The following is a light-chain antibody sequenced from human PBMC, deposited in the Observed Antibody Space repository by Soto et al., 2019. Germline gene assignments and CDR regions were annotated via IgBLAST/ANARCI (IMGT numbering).Light chain of an antibody. CDR2: GAS. J-gene: IGKJ1*01. V-gene: IGKV3-15*01. Sequence: EVVLTQSPATRSVSPGVGAPLSCWASQPVSDNLALYQQKPGQAPRLLIYGASARALGIPARFSGSGSGTDFTLTISSLQSEDFAVYYCQQATNLPWTFGQGTKVDIK. CDR1: QPVSDN. CDR3: QQATNLPWT.